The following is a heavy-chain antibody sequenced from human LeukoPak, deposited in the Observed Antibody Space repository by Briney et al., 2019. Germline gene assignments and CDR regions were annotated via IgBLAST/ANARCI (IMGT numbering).Heavy chain of an antibody. D-gene: IGHD2-21*02. CDR2: INPNSGGT. CDR1: GYTFTGYY. Sequence: ASVKVSCKASGYTFTGYYMHWVRQAPGQGLEWMGWINPNSGGTNFAQKFQGRVTITTDESTSTAYMELSSLRSEDTAVYYCAIAYCGGDCYSGYYYYMDVWGKGTTVTVSS. CDR3: AIAYCGGDCYSGYYYYMDV. V-gene: IGHV1-2*02. J-gene: IGHJ6*03.